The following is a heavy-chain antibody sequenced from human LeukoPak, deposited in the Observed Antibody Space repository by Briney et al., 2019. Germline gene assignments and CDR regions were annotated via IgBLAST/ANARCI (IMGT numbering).Heavy chain of an antibody. D-gene: IGHD3-3*01. J-gene: IGHJ6*03. Sequence: SETLSLTCTVSGGSISSSSYYWGWIRQPPGKGLEWIGSIYYSGSTYYNPSLKSRVTISVGTSKNQFSLKLSSVTAADTAVYYCASQITIFGVVTQPNYYYYMDVWGTGTTVTVSS. CDR2: IYYSGST. V-gene: IGHV4-39*01. CDR1: GGSISSSSYY. CDR3: ASQITIFGVVTQPNYYYYMDV.